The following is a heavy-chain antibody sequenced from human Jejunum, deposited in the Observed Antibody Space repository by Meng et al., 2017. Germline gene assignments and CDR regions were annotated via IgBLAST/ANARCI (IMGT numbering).Heavy chain of an antibody. CDR1: GDSISSTRYY. D-gene: IGHD3-10*01. V-gene: IGHV4-39*07. CDR2: LYFSGST. J-gene: IGHJ4*01. CDR3: ARISKGSGNFYYFDH. Sequence: SETLSLTCTVSGDSISSTRYYWGWIRQPPGGGLEWIASLYFSGSTYYNPSLNIRVTISIDTSKNQFYLKLNSVIAADTAVYYCARISKGSGNFYYFDHWGQGTLVTVSS.